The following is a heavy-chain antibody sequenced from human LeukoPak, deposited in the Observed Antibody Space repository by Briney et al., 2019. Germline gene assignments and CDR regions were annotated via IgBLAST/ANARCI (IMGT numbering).Heavy chain of an antibody. CDR3: ARGPNHYYYMDF. J-gene: IGHJ6*03. CDR1: GYSFTGYY. V-gene: IGHV1-2*02. CDR2: INPDGDVS. D-gene: IGHD2-8*01. Sequence: ASMKVSCKASGYSFTGYYINWVRQAPGQGLERMGWINPDGDVSKSAQKFQGRVTMTSDKSINTVYMELSGLTSDDTAIYYCARGPNHYYYMDFWGKGTTVSVSS.